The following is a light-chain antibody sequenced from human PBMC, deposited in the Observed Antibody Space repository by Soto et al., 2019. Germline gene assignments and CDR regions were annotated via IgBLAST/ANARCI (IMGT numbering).Light chain of an antibody. J-gene: IGKJ3*01. CDR2: GAF. V-gene: IGKV3-20*01. CDR1: QSISSSY. Sequence: EIVLTQSPGTLSLSPGERATLSCRASQSISSSYLAWYQQKPGQAPRLLIYGAFNRATGVPDRFSGSGSGTDFSLTISRLEAEDFAVYSCQHYGSSPLFTFGPGTKVDIK. CDR3: QHYGSSPLFT.